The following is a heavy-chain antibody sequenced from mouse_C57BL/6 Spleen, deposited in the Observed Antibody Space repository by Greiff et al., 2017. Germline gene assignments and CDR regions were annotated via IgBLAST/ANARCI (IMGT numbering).Heavy chain of an antibody. V-gene: IGHV1-61*01. J-gene: IGHJ3*01. CDR3: AREGGGFAY. CDR1: GYSFTSYW. Sequence: QVQLQQPGAELVRPGSSVKLSCKASGYSFTSYWMDWVKHRPGQGLEWIGNIYPSDSETNYNQKFKNKATLTVDKSASTAYMQLSSLTSEDSSVYYCAREGGGFAYWGQGTLVTVSA. CDR2: IYPSDSET.